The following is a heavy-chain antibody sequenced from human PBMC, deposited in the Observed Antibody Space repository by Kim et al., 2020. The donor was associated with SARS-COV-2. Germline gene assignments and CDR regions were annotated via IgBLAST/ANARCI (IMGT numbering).Heavy chain of an antibody. CDR3: ATALTTGLLLYFDY. Sequence: AQKFQGRVTMTEDTSTDTAYMELSSLRSEDTAVYYCATALTTGLLLYFDYWGQGTLVTVSS. J-gene: IGHJ4*02. D-gene: IGHD2-15*01. V-gene: IGHV1-24*01.